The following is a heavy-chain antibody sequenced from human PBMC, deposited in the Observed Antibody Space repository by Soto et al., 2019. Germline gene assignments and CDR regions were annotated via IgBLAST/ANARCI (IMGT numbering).Heavy chain of an antibody. Sequence: ASVKVSCKASGYTFTSYAMHWVRQAPGQRLEWMGWINAGNGNTEYSQKFQGRVTITGDTSTTTAYMELSSLRSEDTAVYYCARDDFWTGFPYWGQGTLVTVSS. CDR3: ARDDFWTGFPY. CDR2: INAGNGNT. V-gene: IGHV1-3*01. D-gene: IGHD3-3*01. CDR1: GYTFTSYA. J-gene: IGHJ4*02.